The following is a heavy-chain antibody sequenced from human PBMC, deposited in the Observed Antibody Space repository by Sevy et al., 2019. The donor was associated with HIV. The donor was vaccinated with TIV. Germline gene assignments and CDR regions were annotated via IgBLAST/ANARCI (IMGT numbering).Heavy chain of an antibody. CDR3: ATGADLHFDGFHV. CDR1: GYRIFNNW. Sequence: GESLKISCQGSGYRIFNNWVAWVRQMPGKGLEWMGMIYPVNSDTRYSPPFPGQVTISADNSIGAAYLQWSSQRPSDTAIYYCATGADLHFDGFHVWGQGTKVTVSS. D-gene: IGHD1-1*01. V-gene: IGHV5-51*01. CDR2: IYPVNSDT. J-gene: IGHJ3*01.